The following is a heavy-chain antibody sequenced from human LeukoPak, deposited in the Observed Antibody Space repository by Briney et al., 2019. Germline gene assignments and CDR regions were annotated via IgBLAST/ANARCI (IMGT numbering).Heavy chain of an antibody. V-gene: IGHV4-59*01. Sequence: SETLSLTCTVSGGSISTYHWSWIRQPPGEGLEWIGYIYYIGSTNYNPSLDSRVTISLDTSKNQFSLKLTSVTPADTAIYYCARGPDSSSWSYYFDYWGQGTLVTVSS. CDR3: ARGPDSSSWSYYFDY. D-gene: IGHD6-13*01. CDR1: GGSISTYH. CDR2: IYYIGST. J-gene: IGHJ4*02.